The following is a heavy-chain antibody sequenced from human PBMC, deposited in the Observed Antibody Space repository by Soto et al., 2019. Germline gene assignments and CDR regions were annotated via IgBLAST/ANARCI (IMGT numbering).Heavy chain of an antibody. V-gene: IGHV3-23*01. CDR3: ARIRGYWYGMDD. CDR1: GFPLSTYG. CDR2: ITGTGGNT. Sequence: EVQLLESGGGLVQPGGSLRLSCAASGFPLSTYGMTWVRQAPGKGLEWVSAITGTGGNTYYVDSVKGRFTSSRDNSKNMLYLQVNSLRVEDTAVYYCARIRGYWYGMDDWGQGTTVTVSS. J-gene: IGHJ6*02.